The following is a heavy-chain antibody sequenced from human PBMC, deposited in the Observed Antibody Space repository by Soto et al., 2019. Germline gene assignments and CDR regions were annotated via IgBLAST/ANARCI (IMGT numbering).Heavy chain of an antibody. J-gene: IGHJ5*02. CDR3: VREVGP. CDR2: IYSGGTT. Sequence: GGSLRLSCAAFGLSVSSKYINWVRQAPGKGLEWLSTIYSGGTTYYADSVRGRFTISRDNSRNTLFLQMNNLGADDTAVYYCVREVGPWGQGTLMTV. V-gene: IGHV3-53*01. CDR1: GLSVSSKY.